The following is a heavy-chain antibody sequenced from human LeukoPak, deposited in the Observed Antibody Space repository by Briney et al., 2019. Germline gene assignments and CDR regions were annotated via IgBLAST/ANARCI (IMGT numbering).Heavy chain of an antibody. J-gene: IGHJ4*02. CDR1: GFSFSAYG. Sequence: PGRSLRLSCAASGFSFSAYGVHWVRQAPGKGLEWVSAISGSGGSTYYADSVKGRFTISRDNSKNTLYLQMNSLRAEDTAVYYCAKTGGSYYGVSFDYWGQGTLVTVSS. CDR3: AKTGGSYYGVSFDY. CDR2: ISGSGGST. D-gene: IGHD1-26*01. V-gene: IGHV3-23*01.